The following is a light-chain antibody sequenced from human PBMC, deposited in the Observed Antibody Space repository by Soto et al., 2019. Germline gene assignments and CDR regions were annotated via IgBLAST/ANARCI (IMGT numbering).Light chain of an antibody. J-gene: IGKJ3*01. CDR1: QSMRNSY. V-gene: IGKV3-20*01. CDR2: GAS. Sequence: EIVLTQSPGTLSLSPGERATLSCRASQSMRNSYLAWYQQRPGQAPRPLIYGASTRATGIPDRFSGRGSGTDFTLPISILEPEDSAVYYCQQYDRLHQRSFGPGTKVDIK. CDR3: QQYDRLHQRS.